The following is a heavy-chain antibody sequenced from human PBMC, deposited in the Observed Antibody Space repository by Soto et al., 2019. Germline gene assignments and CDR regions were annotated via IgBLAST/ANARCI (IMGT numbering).Heavy chain of an antibody. Sequence: GGSLRLSCAASGFTFSSYGMHWVRQAPGKGLEWVAVISYDGSNKYYADSVKGRFTISRDNSKNTLYLQMNSLRAEDTAVYYCAKDPGRAGNSCYLNPYYYYGMDVWGQGTTVTVSS. CDR3: AKDPGRAGNSCYLNPYYYYGMDV. V-gene: IGHV3-30*18. J-gene: IGHJ6*02. CDR2: ISYDGSNK. D-gene: IGHD6-13*01. CDR1: GFTFSSYG.